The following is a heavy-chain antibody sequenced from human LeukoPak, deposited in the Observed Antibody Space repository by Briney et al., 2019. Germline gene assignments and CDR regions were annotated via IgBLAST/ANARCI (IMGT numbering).Heavy chain of an antibody. V-gene: IGHV4-59*01. J-gene: IGHJ3*02. Sequence: SETLSLTCTVSGVSMSSYYWNWIRQPPGKGLEWIGYIYYSGSTNYNPSLKSRLTISIDTSKNQFSLKLNSVTAADTAVYYCARGDGAFDIWGQGTMVTVSS. D-gene: IGHD5-24*01. CDR3: ARGDGAFDI. CDR2: IYYSGST. CDR1: GVSMSSYY.